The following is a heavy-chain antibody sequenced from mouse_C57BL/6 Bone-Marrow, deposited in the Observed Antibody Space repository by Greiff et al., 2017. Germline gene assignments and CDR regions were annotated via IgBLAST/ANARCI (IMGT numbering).Heavy chain of an antibody. CDR2: IYPGSGST. J-gene: IGHJ4*01. D-gene: IGHD2-2*01. CDR1: GYTFTSYW. V-gene: IGHV1-55*01. CDR3: ARGPIYYGYDEEAMDY. Sequence: QVQLQQSGAELVKPGASVKMSCKASGYTFTSYWITWVKQRPGQGLEWIGDIYPGSGSTNYNEKFKSKATLTVDTSSSTTYMQLSSLTSEDSAVYYCARGPIYYGYDEEAMDYWGQGTSVTVSS.